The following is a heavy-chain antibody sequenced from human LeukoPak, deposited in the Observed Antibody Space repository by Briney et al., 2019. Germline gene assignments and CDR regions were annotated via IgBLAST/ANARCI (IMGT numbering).Heavy chain of an antibody. CDR1: GFTFSNFP. V-gene: IGHV3-48*03. D-gene: IGHD3-10*02. CDR3: AELGITMIGGV. CDR2: ICSTCSTI. J-gene: IGHJ6*04. Sequence: GGSLRLSCAASGFTFSNFPMNWVRQTPGKGLEWISYICSTCSTIYYADSVKGRFTISRDNAKNSLYLQMNSLRAEDTAVYYCAELGITMIGGVWGKGTTVTISS.